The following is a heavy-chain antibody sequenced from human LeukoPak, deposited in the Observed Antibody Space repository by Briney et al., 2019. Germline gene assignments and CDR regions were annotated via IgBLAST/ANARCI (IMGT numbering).Heavy chain of an antibody. CDR1: GGSISSGDYY. CDR3: AREVVVAAGRWFDP. CDR2: IYYSGST. J-gene: IGHJ5*02. Sequence: PSETLSLTCTVSGGSISSGDYYWSWIRQPPGKGLEWIGYIYYSGSTYYNPSLQSRVTISVDTSKNQFSLKLSSVTAADTAVYYCAREVVVAAGRWFDPWGQGTLVTVSS. V-gene: IGHV4-30-4*01. D-gene: IGHD2-15*01.